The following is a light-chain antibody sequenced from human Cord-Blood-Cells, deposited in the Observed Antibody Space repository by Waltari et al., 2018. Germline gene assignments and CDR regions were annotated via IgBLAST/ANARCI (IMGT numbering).Light chain of an antibody. CDR1: SSDVGSYNL. J-gene: IGLJ2*01. CDR2: EGS. CDR3: CSYVGSSTLV. Sequence: QSALTQPASVSGSPGQSITIPCTGTSSDVGSYNLVSWYQQHPGKAPKLMIYEGSKRPSGVSNRFSGSKSGNTASLTISGLQAEDEADYYCCSYVGSSTLVFGGGTKLTVL. V-gene: IGLV2-23*01.